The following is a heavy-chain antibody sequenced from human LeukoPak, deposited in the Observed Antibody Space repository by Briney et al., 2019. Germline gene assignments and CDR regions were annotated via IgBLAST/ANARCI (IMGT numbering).Heavy chain of an antibody. CDR2: ISYDGSNK. V-gene: IGHV3-30-3*01. CDR1: GFTFSSYA. J-gene: IGHJ4*02. D-gene: IGHD6-13*01. CDR3: AGPAGYFDY. Sequence: GGSLRLSCAASGFTFSSYAMHWVRQAPGKGLEWVAVISYDGSNKYYADSVKGRFTTSRDNSKNTLYLQMNSLRAEDTAVYYCAGPAGYFDYWGQGTLVTVSS.